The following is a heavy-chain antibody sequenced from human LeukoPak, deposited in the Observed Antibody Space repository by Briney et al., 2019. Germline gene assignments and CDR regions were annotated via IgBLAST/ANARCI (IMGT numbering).Heavy chain of an antibody. CDR1: GGSISSYY. J-gene: IGHJ5*02. V-gene: IGHV4-4*07. Sequence: PSETLSLTCTVSGGSISSYYWSWIRQPAGKGLEWIGRIYTSGSTNYNPSLKSRVTMSVDTSKNQFPLKLSSVTAADTAVYYCARDRGYGSGSYFGFSGSWFDPWGQGTLVTVSS. CDR3: ARDRGYGSGSYFGFSGSWFDP. CDR2: IYTSGST. D-gene: IGHD3-10*01.